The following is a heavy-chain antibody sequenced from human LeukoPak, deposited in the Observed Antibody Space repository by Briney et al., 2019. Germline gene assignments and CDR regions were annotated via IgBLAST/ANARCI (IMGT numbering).Heavy chain of an antibody. V-gene: IGHV1-46*01. D-gene: IGHD6-19*01. CDR2: INPSGGST. J-gene: IGHJ4*02. CDR3: ASCGSGWGLATIDY. CDR1: GYTFTSYY. Sequence: GASVKVSCKASGYTFTSYYMHCVRQAPGQGLEWMEIINPSGGSTSYAQKFQGRVTVTRDTSTSTVYMELSSLRSEDTAVYYCASCGSGWGLATIDYWGQGTVVTVSS.